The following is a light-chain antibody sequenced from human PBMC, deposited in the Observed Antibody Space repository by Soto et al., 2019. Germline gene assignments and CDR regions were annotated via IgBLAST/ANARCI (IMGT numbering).Light chain of an antibody. CDR3: AAWDDSLKGRV. Sequence: QSVLTQPPSASGTPGQRVTLSCSGSSSNIGSNTVNWYQQLPGTAPKLLIYTNDQRPSGVPARFSGSKSGTSASLAISGLQSEDGADYYCAAWDDSLKGRVFGGGTKLTAL. CDR2: TND. V-gene: IGLV1-44*01. CDR1: SSNIGSNT. J-gene: IGLJ2*01.